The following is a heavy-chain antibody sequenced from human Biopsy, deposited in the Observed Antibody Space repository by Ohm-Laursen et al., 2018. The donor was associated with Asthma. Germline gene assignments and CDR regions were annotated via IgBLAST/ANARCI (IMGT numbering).Heavy chain of an antibody. J-gene: IGHJ4*01. CDR1: GFDLSDYT. V-gene: IGHV3-21*01. CDR2: ISSLSRYK. D-gene: IGHD3-10*01. CDR3: ARDFTVGSGSPFHF. Sequence: SLRLSCSASGFDLSDYTMNWVRQAPGKGLEWASSISSLSRYKYYSDSLRGRVTISRDNAKSSLHLQMSSLRAEDTAVYFCARDFTVGSGSPFHFWGPGTLVTVSS.